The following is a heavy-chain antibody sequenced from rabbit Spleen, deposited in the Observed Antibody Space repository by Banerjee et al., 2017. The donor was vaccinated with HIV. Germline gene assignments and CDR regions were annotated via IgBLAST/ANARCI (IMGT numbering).Heavy chain of an antibody. Sequence: QEQLVESGGGLVKPGASLTLTCKASGFSFSSGYYMSWVRQAPGKGLEWIGCIGAGSGNTYYASWAKGRFTISKTSSTSVTLQMTSLTAADTATYFCARDSGASSGDVDDLTLWGPGTLVTVS. J-gene: IGHJ4*01. CDR2: IGAGSGNT. V-gene: IGHV1S45*01. CDR1: GFSFSSGYY. CDR3: ARDSGASSGDVDDLTL. D-gene: IGHD1-1*01.